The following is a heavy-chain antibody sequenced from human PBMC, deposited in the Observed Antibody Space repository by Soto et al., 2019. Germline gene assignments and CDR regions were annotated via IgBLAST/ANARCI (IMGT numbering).Heavy chain of an antibody. J-gene: IGHJ4*02. CDR3: ARAFWGEVGPSFDY. Sequence: SETLSLTCIVSGGSISSYYWNWIRQPPGKGLEWIGLVYYSGRTNYNPSLKSRVTISEDTSKNQVSLKLYSVTAADTAVYYCARAFWGEVGPSFDYWGQGTLVTVSS. D-gene: IGHD3-16*01. CDR2: VYYSGRT. V-gene: IGHV4-59*01. CDR1: GGSISSYY.